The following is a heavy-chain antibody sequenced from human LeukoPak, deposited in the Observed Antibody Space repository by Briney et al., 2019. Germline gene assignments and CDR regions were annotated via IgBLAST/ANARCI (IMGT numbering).Heavy chain of an antibody. CDR2: IYTSGST. Sequence: SETLSLTCTVSGGSISSYYWSWIRQPAGKGLEWIGRIYTSGSTNYNPSLKSRVTMSVDTSKNQFSLKLSSVTAADTAVYYCARAPSSTSRNWFDPWGQGTLVTVSS. CDR1: GGSISSYY. J-gene: IGHJ5*02. D-gene: IGHD2-2*01. CDR3: ARAPSSTSRNWFDP. V-gene: IGHV4-4*07.